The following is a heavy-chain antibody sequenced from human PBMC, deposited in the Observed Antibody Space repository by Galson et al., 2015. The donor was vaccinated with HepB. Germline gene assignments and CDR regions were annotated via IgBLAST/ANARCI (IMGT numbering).Heavy chain of an antibody. Sequence: LRLSCAASGFTFSNYSMHWVRQAPGKGLVWVSRLNSDGSSTSYADSVKGRFTISRDNAKNTLYLQMNSLRAEDTAVYYCARGGNYLDYWGQGTLVTVSS. CDR3: ARGGNYLDY. V-gene: IGHV3-74*01. CDR1: GFTFSNYS. CDR2: LNSDGSST. J-gene: IGHJ4*02. D-gene: IGHD6-13*01.